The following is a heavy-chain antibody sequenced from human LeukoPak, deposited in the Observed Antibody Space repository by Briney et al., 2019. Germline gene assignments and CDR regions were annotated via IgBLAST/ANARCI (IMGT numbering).Heavy chain of an antibody. D-gene: IGHD3-10*01. CDR3: ARGSRYYGSGSYPIKRRCYFDY. V-gene: IGHV4-34*01. CDR2: SNHSGST. CDR1: GGSFSGHY. J-gene: IGHJ4*02. Sequence: PSETLSLTCAVYGGSFSGHYWSWIRQPPGKGLEWIGESNHSGSTNYNPSLKSRVTISVDTSKNQFSLKLSSVTAADTAVYYCARGSRYYGSGSYPIKRRCYFDYWGQGTLVTVSS.